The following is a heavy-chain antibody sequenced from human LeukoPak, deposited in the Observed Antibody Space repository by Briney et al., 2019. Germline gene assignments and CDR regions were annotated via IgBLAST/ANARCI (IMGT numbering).Heavy chain of an antibody. CDR2: ISWDGGST. CDR1: GFTFDDYT. Sequence: GGSLRLSCAASGFTFDDYTMHWVRQAPGKGLEWVSLISWDGGSTYYADSVKGRFTISRDNSKNSLYLQMNSLRAEDTAVYYWAKGGIAAAGLVPIDYWGQGTLVTVSS. J-gene: IGHJ4*02. V-gene: IGHV3-43*01. CDR3: AKGGIAAAGLVPIDY. D-gene: IGHD6-13*01.